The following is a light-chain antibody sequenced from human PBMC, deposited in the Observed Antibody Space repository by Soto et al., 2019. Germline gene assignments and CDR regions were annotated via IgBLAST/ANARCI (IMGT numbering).Light chain of an antibody. CDR3: SSYTRSRTYV. CDR1: SSDVGAYNY. V-gene: IGLV2-14*01. Sequence: ALTQPASVSGSPGQSITISCTGTSSDVGAYNYVSWFQQHPGKAPKLLIYEVSNRPSGVSYRFSGSKSGSTASLTISGLQAEDEADYYCSSYTRSRTYVFGTGTKVTVL. J-gene: IGLJ1*01. CDR2: EVS.